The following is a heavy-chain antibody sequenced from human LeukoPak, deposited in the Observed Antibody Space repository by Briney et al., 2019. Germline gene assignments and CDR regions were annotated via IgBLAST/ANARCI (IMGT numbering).Heavy chain of an antibody. CDR2: IIPIFGTA. D-gene: IGHD6-19*01. CDR3: ARSPWYSSGWYCID. V-gene: IGHV1-69*06. Sequence: GASVKVSCKASGGTFSSDAISWVRQAPGQGLEWMGGIIPIFGTANYAQKFQGRVTITADKSTSTAYMELSSLRSEDTAVYYCARSPWYSSGWYCIDWGQGTLVTVSS. CDR1: GGTFSSDA. J-gene: IGHJ4*02.